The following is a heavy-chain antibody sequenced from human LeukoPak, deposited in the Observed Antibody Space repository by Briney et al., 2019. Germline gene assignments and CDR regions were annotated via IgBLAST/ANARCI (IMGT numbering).Heavy chain of an antibody. CDR3: AKAGSYWDFDY. D-gene: IGHD1-26*01. V-gene: IGHV3-23*01. CDR2: ISGSGGST. Sequence: GGSLRLSCAASGFTFSSYAMSWVRQAPGKGLEWVSGISGSGGSTYYADSVKGRFTISRDSSKNTLYLQMNSLRAEDTALYYCAKAGSYWDFDYWGQGTLVSVSS. J-gene: IGHJ4*02. CDR1: GFTFSSYA.